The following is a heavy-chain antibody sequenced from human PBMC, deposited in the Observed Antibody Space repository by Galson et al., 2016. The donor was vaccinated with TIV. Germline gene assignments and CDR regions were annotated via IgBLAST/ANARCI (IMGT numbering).Heavy chain of an antibody. J-gene: IGHJ4*02. D-gene: IGHD7-27*01. CDR3: ARFLKLGTIDY. CDR1: GFTFGAYA. V-gene: IGHV3-23*01. CDR2: ISSTASTT. Sequence: SLRLSCAASGFTFGAYAMNWVRQAPGKGLEWVSTISSTASTTYYADSVKGRFTISRDNSKNTLYLQMDSLRAEDTAIYYCARFLKLGTIDYWGQGILVTVSS.